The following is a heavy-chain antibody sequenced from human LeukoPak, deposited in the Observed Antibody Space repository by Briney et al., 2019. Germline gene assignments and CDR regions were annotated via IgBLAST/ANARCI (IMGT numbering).Heavy chain of an antibody. D-gene: IGHD5-24*01. CDR3: AKGYGRDGYNSVIPRGDFGPDAFDI. V-gene: IGHV3-23*01. CDR2: ISGSGGST. CDR1: GFTFSRYS. Sequence: PGGSLRLSCAASGFTFSRYSMNWVRQAPGKGLEWVSAISGSGGSTYYADSVKGRFTTSRDNSKNTLYLQMNSLRAEDTAVYYCAKGYGRDGYNSVIPRGDFGPDAFDIWGQGTMVTVSS. J-gene: IGHJ3*02.